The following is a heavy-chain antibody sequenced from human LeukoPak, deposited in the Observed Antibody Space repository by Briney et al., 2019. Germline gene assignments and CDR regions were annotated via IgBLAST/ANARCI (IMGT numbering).Heavy chain of an antibody. V-gene: IGHV3-30*02. D-gene: IGHD6-13*01. J-gene: IGHJ4*02. CDR2: IRLDGRDK. CDR1: GFTFDDYA. CDR3: AKDRYSTSSTFTINPFDY. Sequence: GGSLRLSCAASGFTFDDYAMHWVRQAPGKGLEWLAFIRLDGRDKFYADSVKGRFTISRDNSKSTLDLQMNSLRVEDTAVYYCAKDRYSTSSTFTINPFDYWGQGILVTVSS.